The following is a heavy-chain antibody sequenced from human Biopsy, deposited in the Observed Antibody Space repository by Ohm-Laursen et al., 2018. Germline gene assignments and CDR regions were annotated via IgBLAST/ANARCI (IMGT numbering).Heavy chain of an antibody. V-gene: IGHV4-59*12. CDR1: GGPIDSYY. Sequence: SQTLSLTCTVSGGPIDSYYRSWIRRPPGKRLEWIGYIYYSGSTNYNPSLKSRVTIPEDRSKNQFSLKLKSVTAADTAVYYCATSLPSHWGSAALENWGQGILVTVSS. J-gene: IGHJ4*02. CDR3: ATSLPSHWGSAALEN. CDR2: IYYSGST. D-gene: IGHD6-6*01.